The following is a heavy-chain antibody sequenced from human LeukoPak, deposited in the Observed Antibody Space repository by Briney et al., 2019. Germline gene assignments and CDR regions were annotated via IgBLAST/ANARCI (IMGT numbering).Heavy chain of an antibody. CDR1: GGTFSRYA. D-gene: IGHD3-22*01. J-gene: IGHJ4*02. Sequence: GSSVKVSCKASGGTFSRYAISWVRQAPGQGLEWMGGIIPIFGTANYAQKFQGRVTITADESTSTAYMEVSSLRSGDTAVYYCASGSHYDSSGYYRSNDYWGQGTLVTVSS. V-gene: IGHV1-69*01. CDR2: IIPIFGTA. CDR3: ASGSHYDSSGYYRSNDY.